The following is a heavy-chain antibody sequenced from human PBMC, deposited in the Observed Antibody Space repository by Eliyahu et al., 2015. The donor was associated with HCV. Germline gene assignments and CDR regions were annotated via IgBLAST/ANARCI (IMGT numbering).Heavy chain of an antibody. CDR3: ARGPLGIGFDWLPNPYYYGMDV. CDR2: ISSSSSYI. Sequence: EVQLVESGGGLVKPGGSLRLSCXASGFTFSSYSMXWVRQAPGKGLEWVSSISSSSSYIFYSXSVKGRFTISRDNAKNSLYLQMNSLRAEDTAVYYCARGPLGIGFDWLPNPYYYGMDVWGQGTTVTVSS. V-gene: IGHV3-21*01. J-gene: IGHJ6*02. D-gene: IGHD3-9*01. CDR1: GFTFSSYS.